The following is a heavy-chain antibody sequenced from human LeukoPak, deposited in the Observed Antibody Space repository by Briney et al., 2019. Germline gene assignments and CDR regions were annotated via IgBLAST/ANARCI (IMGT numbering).Heavy chain of an antibody. V-gene: IGHV1-2*02. J-gene: IGHJ4*02. CDR2: INPNSGGT. D-gene: IGHD3-10*01. CDR3: AISWFGESIGDY. Sequence: ASVKVSCEASGYTFTGYYMHWVRQAPGQGLEWMGWINPNSGGTNYAQKFQGRVTMTRDTSISTAYMELSRLRSDDTAVYYCAISWFGESIGDYWGQGTLVTVSS. CDR1: GYTFTGYY.